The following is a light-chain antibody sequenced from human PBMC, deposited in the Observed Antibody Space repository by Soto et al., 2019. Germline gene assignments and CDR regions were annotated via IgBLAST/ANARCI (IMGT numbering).Light chain of an antibody. CDR2: DAS. V-gene: IGKV3-11*01. Sequence: EIVLNQSPATLSLSPGERATLSCRASQRVSSYLAWYQQKPGQAPRLLIYDASNRATGIPARFSGSGTGTDFTLTISRLGPEDFAVYYCQQRSNWPLSFGGGTQVEIK. J-gene: IGKJ4*01. CDR3: QQRSNWPLS. CDR1: QRVSSY.